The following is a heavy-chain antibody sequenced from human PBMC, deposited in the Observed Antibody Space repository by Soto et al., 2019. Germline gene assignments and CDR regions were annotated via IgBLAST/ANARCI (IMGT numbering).Heavy chain of an antibody. CDR1: GGAIRSSNYY. Sequence: SETLSLTCTVSGGAIRSSNYYWAWIRQPPGKGLEWIGSIDYSGSTYYNPSLKSRVTISVDTSKNHFSLKLGSVTAADTALYYCSRRAPEGFDPWGQGTLVTVSS. CDR3: SRRAPEGFDP. CDR2: IDYSGST. V-gene: IGHV4-39*02. J-gene: IGHJ5*02.